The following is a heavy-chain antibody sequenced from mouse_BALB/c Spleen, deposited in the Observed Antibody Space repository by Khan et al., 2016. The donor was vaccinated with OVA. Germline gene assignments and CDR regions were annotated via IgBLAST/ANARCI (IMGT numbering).Heavy chain of an antibody. V-gene: IGHV3-2*02. J-gene: IGHJ2*01. CDR3: ASSVTMTEVVATDFGY. CDR2: ISYSGRT. D-gene: IGHD1-1*01. CDR1: GYSITSDYA. Sequence: EVQLQESGPGLVKPSQSLSLTCTVTGYSITSDYAWNWIRQFPGNKLEWMGYISYSGRTSSNPSLTSRISITRDTSQNQFFLQLISVTTEDTATDYCASSVTMTEVVATDFGYWGQGPTLTVSS.